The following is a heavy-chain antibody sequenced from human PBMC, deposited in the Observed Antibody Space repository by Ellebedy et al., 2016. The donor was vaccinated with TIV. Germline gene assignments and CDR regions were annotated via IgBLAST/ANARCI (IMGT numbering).Heavy chain of an antibody. Sequence: SETLSLTCTLSGGSVSSSPSYWGWIRQPPGKGLEWIGYTFYSGTAYYNPSLKRRAIISVDTSKNQFSLNLSSMTAADTAVYYCARSLMIFSFDKCYFDFWGRGTLVTVSS. CDR3: ARSLMIFSFDKCYFDF. CDR1: GGSVSSSPSY. D-gene: IGHD3/OR15-3a*01. CDR2: TFYSGTA. J-gene: IGHJ2*01. V-gene: IGHV4-39*01.